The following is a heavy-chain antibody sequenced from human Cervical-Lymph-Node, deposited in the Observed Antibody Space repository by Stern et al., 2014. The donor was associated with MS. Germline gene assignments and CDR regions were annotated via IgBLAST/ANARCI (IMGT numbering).Heavy chain of an antibody. J-gene: IGHJ4*02. Sequence: QVQLRESGPGLVKPSQTLSLTCTVSGASISSGTSYWSWIRQPAGGGLEWIGRLHASGATYYNPSLKSRVTISGDTSKNQFSLNLNSVTAADTAVYYCARGHWELLGNNYFDSWGQGTLVTVSS. D-gene: IGHD1-26*01. V-gene: IGHV4-61*02. CDR3: ARGHWELLGNNYFDS. CDR1: GASISSGTSY. CDR2: LHASGAT.